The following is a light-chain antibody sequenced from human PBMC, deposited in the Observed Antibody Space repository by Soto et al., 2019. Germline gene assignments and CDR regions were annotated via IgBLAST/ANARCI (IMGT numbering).Light chain of an antibody. CDR2: DNN. Sequence: QSVLTQPPSVSAAPGQKVTISCSGSSSNIGNNYVSWYQQLPGTAPKLLIYDNNKRPSGIPDRFSGSKSGTSATLGITGLPTGDEADYYCGTWDSSLSAVVFGRGTKLTVL. CDR3: GTWDSSLSAVV. J-gene: IGLJ2*01. CDR1: SSNIGNNY. V-gene: IGLV1-51*01.